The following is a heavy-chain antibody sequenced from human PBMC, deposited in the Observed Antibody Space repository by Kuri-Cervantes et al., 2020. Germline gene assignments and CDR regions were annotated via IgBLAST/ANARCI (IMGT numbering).Heavy chain of an antibody. CDR2: VSSSSSTI. D-gene: IGHD3-10*01. Sequence: GGSLRLSCAASGFTFSSYSMNWVRQAPGKGLEWVSYVSSSSSTIYYADSVKGRFTISRDNAKNSLYLQMNSLRDEDTAVYYCARGVKVRGVIIYYYYGMDVWGQGTTVTVSS. CDR1: GFTFSSYS. J-gene: IGHJ6*02. V-gene: IGHV3-48*02. CDR3: ARGVKVRGVIIYYYYGMDV.